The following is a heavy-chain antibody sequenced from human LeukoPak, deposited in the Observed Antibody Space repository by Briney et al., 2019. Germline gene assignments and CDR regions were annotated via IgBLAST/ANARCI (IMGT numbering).Heavy chain of an antibody. V-gene: IGHV3-74*01. J-gene: IGHJ6*02. CDR2: INSDGSSR. CDR3: ARDSYCSSASCYEKNYYYGMDV. D-gene: IGHD2-2*01. Sequence: GSLRLSCAASGFTFSSYWMHWVRQAPGKGLVWVSRINSDGSSRNYADSVKGRITISRDSAKNTLYLQMNSLRAEDTAVYYCARDSYCSSASCYEKNYYYGMDVWGQGTTVTVSS. CDR1: GFTFSSYW.